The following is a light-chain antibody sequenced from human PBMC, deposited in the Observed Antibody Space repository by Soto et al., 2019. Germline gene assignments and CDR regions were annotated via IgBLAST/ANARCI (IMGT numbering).Light chain of an antibody. CDR1: QSVSSSY. V-gene: IGKV3-20*01. Sequence: EIVLTQSPGTLSLSPGERATLSSRASQSVSSSYLAWYQQNPGQAPRLLIYGASSRATGIPDMFSGSVSGTDFTLTISRLEPEDFAVYYCQQYGSSPLTFGQGTRLEIK. CDR2: GAS. CDR3: QQYGSSPLT. J-gene: IGKJ5*01.